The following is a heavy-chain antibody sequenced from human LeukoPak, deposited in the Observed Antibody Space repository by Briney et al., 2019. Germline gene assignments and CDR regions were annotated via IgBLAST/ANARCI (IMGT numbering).Heavy chain of an antibody. D-gene: IGHD3-16*02. V-gene: IGHV3-11*05. Sequence: GGSLRLSCAASGFTFSDYYMSWIRQAPGKGLERVSYISSSSSYTNYADSVKGRFTISRDNAKNSLYLQMNSLRAEDTAVYYCARESIVVVPAADDYVWGSYRLRSIYDYWGQGTLVTVSS. CDR2: ISSSSSYT. J-gene: IGHJ4*02. CDR3: ARESIVVVPAADDYVWGSYRLRSIYDY. CDR1: GFTFSDYY.